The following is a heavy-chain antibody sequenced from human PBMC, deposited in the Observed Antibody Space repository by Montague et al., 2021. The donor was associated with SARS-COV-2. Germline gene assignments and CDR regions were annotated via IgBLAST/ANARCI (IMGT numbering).Heavy chain of an antibody. CDR1: GFSLSTSGVG. V-gene: IGHV2-5*02. CDR3: AHRRARHYDINAHLWWPLVC. D-gene: IGHD3-22*01. Sequence: PALVKPTQTLTLTCTFSGFSLSTSGVGVGWIRQPPGKALEWLALIYWDDDKRYSPSLKTRLTITKDTSKNQVVLTMTTMDPEDTGTYYCAHRRARHYDINAHLWWPLVCGGQETLVTV. CDR2: IYWDDDK. J-gene: IGHJ4*02.